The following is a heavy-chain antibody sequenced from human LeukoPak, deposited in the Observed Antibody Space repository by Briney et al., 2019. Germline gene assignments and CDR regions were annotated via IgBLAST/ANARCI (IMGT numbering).Heavy chain of an antibody. D-gene: IGHD2-2*01. CDR2: IYYSGST. CDR3: ARARAYLGYCSSTSCSTPDY. V-gene: IGHV4-31*03. J-gene: IGHJ4*02. CDR1: GGSISSGGYY. Sequence: SETLSLTCTVSGGSISSGGYYWSWIRQHPGKGLEWIGYIYYSGSTYYNPSLKSRVTVSVDTSKNQFSLKLSSVTAADTAVYYCARARAYLGYCSSTSCSTPDYWGQGTLVTVSS.